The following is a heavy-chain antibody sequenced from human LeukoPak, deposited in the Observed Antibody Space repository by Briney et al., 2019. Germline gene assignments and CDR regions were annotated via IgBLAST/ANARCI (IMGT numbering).Heavy chain of an antibody. CDR1: GFSFSSYW. V-gene: IGHV3-74*03. Sequence: PGGSLRLSCAASGFSFSSYWMHWVRQAPGKGLVWVARISPDGSSALSADSVRGRFTISRDNADNTLYLQLNSLRAEDTAVYYCARVSFCPRGHFYYSGQGTLVTVSS. CDR3: ARVSFCPRGHFYY. J-gene: IGHJ4*02. D-gene: IGHD2/OR15-2a*01. CDR2: ISPDGSSA.